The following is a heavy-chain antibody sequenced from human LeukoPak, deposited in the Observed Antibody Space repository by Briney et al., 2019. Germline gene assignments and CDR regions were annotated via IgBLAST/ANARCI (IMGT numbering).Heavy chain of an antibody. D-gene: IGHD3-10*01. Sequence: GGSLRLSCAASGFTFSSYAMSWVRQAPGKGLEWVSAISGSGGSTYYADPVKGRFTISRDNSKNTLYLQMNSLRAENTAVYYCAKDLLGYGSGSYYTFWDSGYDYGFAYWGKGPLVTVS. CDR3: AKDLLGYGSGSYYTFWDSGYDYGFAY. CDR2: ISGSGGST. J-gene: IGHJ4*02. CDR1: GFTFSSYA. V-gene: IGHV3-23*01.